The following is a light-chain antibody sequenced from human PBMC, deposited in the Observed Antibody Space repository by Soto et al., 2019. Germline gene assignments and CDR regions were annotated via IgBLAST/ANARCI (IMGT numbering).Light chain of an antibody. CDR1: SSDVGGYNY. Sequence: QSALTQPASVPGSPGQSITISCTGTSSDVGGYNYVSWYQQHPGKAPKLMIYDVSNRPSGVSNRFSGSKSGNTASLTISGLQAEDEADYYCSSYTSSSTLLYVFGTGTKLIVL. CDR2: DVS. V-gene: IGLV2-14*01. J-gene: IGLJ1*01. CDR3: SSYTSSSTLLYV.